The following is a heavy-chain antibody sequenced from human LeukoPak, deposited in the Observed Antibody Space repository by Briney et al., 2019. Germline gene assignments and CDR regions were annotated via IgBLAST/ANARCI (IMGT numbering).Heavy chain of an antibody. CDR2: ISSSSSYI. CDR3: ASSSYDSSGYYYN. CDR1: GFTFSSYT. V-gene: IGHV3-21*01. J-gene: IGHJ4*02. Sequence: GGSLRLSCAASGFTFSSYTMNWVRQAPGEGLEWVSSISSSSSYIYYADSLKGRFTISRDNAKNSLYLQMNSLRAEDTAVYYCASSSYDSSGYYYNWGQGTLVTVSS. D-gene: IGHD3-22*01.